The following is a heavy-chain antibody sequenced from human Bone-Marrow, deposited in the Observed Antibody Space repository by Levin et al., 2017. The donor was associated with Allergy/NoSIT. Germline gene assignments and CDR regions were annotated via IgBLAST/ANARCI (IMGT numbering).Heavy chain of an antibody. CDR3: ARDGTGEGVDY. V-gene: IGHV4-59*01. D-gene: IGHD7-27*01. J-gene: IGHJ4*02. CDR1: GGSISSYY. Sequence: PSETLSLTCTVSGGSISSYYWSWIRQPPGKGLEWIGYIYYSGSTNYNPSLKSRVTISVDTSKNQFSLKLSSVTAADTAVYYCARDGTGEGVDYWGQGTLVTVSS. CDR2: IYYSGST.